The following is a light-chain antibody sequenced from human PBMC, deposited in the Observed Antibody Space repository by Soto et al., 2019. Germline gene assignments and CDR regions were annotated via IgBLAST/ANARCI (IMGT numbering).Light chain of an antibody. CDR2: GAS. V-gene: IGKV1-9*01. CDR1: QGISSF. CDR3: QQLNSFPIP. Sequence: ILLTQSPSSLSASVGDRVTITCRASQGISSFLAWYQQKPGKAPKLLIYGASTLQSGVPSRFSGSGSGTDFTLTIGSLQPEDFATYYCQQLNSFPIPFGPGTKVDIK. J-gene: IGKJ3*01.